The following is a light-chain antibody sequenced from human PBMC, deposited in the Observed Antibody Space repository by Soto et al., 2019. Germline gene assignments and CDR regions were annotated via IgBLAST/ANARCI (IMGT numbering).Light chain of an antibody. CDR1: QSVSGSY. CDR3: QQYGSSRWT. CDR2: GAS. V-gene: IGKV3-20*01. Sequence: EIVLTQSPGTLSLSPGERATLSCRASQSVSGSYLAWYQQRPGQAPRLLIYGASSRATGIPDRFSGGGSGTDFTLTITRLEPEDFAVYYCQQYGSSRWTFGRGTKGISN. J-gene: IGKJ1*01.